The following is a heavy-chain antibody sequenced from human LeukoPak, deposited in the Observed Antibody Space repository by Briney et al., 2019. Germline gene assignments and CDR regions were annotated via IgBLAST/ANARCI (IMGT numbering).Heavy chain of an antibody. V-gene: IGHV3-53*05. J-gene: IGHJ6*03. CDR2: IYSGDTT. D-gene: IGHD2-15*01. CDR3: AKGAKRLGYCSGGTCYSNYDYYYMDV. Sequence: GGSLRLSCAASGFTVSSNYMSWVRQAPGKGLEWVSVIYSGDTTYYADSVKGRFTISRDNSENTLSLQMNSLRAEDTAVYYCAKGAKRLGYCSGGTCYSNYDYYYMDVWGKGTTVTISS. CDR1: GFTVSSNY.